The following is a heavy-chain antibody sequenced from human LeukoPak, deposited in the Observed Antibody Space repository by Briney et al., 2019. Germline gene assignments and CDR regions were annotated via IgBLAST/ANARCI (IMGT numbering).Heavy chain of an antibody. CDR3: ARALEPALYNWIDP. D-gene: IGHD1-1*01. CDR1: GFTYSSSW. CDR2: INSDASST. Sequence: GGSLRLSCTASGFTYSSSWMHWVRQAPGKGLVWVSRINSDASSTSYADSVKGRFTISRDNAKNTLYLQMNGLRAEDTAVYYCARALEPALYNWIDPWGQGTLVTVSS. J-gene: IGHJ5*02. V-gene: IGHV3-74*01.